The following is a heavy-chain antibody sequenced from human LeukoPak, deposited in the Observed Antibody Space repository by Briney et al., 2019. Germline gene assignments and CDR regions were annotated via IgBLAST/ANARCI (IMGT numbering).Heavy chain of an antibody. CDR1: GFTFDDYG. CDR2: INWNGGST. V-gene: IGHV3-20*04. D-gene: IGHD3-9*01. Sequence: PGGSLRLSCAASGFTFDDYGMSWVRQAPGKGLEWVSGINWNGGSTGYADPVKGRFTISRDNAKNSLYLQMNSLRAEDTALYYCARGRGDYDILTGYYPLYFDYWGQGTLVTVSS. CDR3: ARGRGDYDILTGYYPLYFDY. J-gene: IGHJ4*02.